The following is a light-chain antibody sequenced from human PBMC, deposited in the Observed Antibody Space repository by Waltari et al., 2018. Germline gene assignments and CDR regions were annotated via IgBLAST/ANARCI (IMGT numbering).Light chain of an antibody. Sequence: SNVLTQPPSVSVAPGQTATISCGGNTVGSNSVHWYQQKSGQAPILVLHDDYDRPSGIPERFSGSSSGNTATLTISRVEDGDEADYYCQLWESSSDHPLFGGGTRLTVL. CDR1: TVGSNS. CDR2: DDY. V-gene: IGLV3-21*02. CDR3: QLWESSSDHPL. J-gene: IGLJ3*02.